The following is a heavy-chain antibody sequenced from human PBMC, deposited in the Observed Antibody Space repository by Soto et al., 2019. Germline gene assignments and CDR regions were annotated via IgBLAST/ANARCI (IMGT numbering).Heavy chain of an antibody. CDR1: GFTFSSYA. D-gene: IGHD3-10*01. V-gene: IGHV3-30-3*01. Sequence: QVQLVESGGGVVQPGRSLRLSCAASGFTFSSYAMHWVRQAPGKGLEWVAVISYDGSNKYYADSVKGRFTISRDNSKNTLYLQMNSLRAEDTAVYYCARGDLAGCYYYGMDVWGQGTTVTVSS. CDR3: ARGDLAGCYYYGMDV. CDR2: ISYDGSNK. J-gene: IGHJ6*02.